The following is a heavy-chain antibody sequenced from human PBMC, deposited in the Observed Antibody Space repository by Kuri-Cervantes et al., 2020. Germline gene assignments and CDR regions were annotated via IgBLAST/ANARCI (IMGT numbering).Heavy chain of an antibody. CDR2: IDDSGRT. CDR3: ARGVPYGDYADY. V-gene: IGHV4-59*01. D-gene: IGHD4-17*01. Sequence: SETLSLTCTVSGVSISSYYWSWVRQPPGKRLEWIGYIDDSGRTFFNPAFQSRVTISVDTSKTHFSLKLSSVTAADTAVYYCARGVPYGDYADYWGQGTLVTVSS. J-gene: IGHJ4*02. CDR1: GVSISSYY.